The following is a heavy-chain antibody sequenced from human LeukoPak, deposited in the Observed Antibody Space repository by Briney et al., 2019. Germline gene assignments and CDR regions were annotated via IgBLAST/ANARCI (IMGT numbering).Heavy chain of an antibody. D-gene: IGHD3-10*01. V-gene: IGHV3-43*02. CDR2: ISGDGTVT. CDR3: EVGAGSGSFDY. J-gene: IGHJ4*02. CDR1: GFTFDGYV. Sequence: GGSLRLSCAASGFTFDGYVMHWVRQPPGNGLEWVSLISGDGTVTYYVDSVKGRFTISRDNSKNSLYLQMNSLRAEDTAVYYCEVGAGSGSFDYWGQGTLVTVSS.